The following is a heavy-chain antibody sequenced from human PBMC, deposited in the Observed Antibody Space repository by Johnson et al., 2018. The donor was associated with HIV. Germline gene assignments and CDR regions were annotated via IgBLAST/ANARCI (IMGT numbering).Heavy chain of an antibody. CDR3: ARVHTPRNSFDI. CDR1: GFTFSDYY. CDR2: ISSSGNDI. J-gene: IGHJ3*02. V-gene: IGHV3-11*04. D-gene: IGHD2/OR15-2a*01. Sequence: QMQLVESGGGLVQPGGSLRLSCAASGFTFSDYYMSWVRQAPGKGLEWISYISSSGNDIYYADSAKGRFTISRDNAKNSLFLQMNSLTGEDTAVYYCARVHTPRNSFDIWGQGTVVTVSS.